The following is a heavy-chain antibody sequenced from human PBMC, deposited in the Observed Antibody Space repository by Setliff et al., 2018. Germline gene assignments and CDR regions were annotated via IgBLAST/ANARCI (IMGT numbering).Heavy chain of an antibody. CDR2: IRDKPQRYNT. D-gene: IGHD7-27*01. J-gene: IGHJ4*01. Sequence: GGSLRLSCAASGFTFSDHYMDWVRQAPGKGQEWVARIRDKPQRYNTEYAASVKGRFTISRYDSKSIAYLHMNRLKADDTAVYFCSRENWGEDNWGQGTLVTVSS. V-gene: IGHV3-72*01. CDR1: GFTFSDHY. CDR3: SRENWGEDN.